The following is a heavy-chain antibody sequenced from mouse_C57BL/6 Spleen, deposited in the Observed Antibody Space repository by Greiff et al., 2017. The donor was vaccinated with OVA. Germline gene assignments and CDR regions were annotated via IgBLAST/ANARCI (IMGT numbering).Heavy chain of an antibody. CDR2: ISNGGGST. D-gene: IGHD1-1*01. Sequence: EVKVVESGGGLVQPGGSLKLSCAASGFTFSDYYMYWVRQTPEKRLEWVAYISNGGGSTYYPDTVKGRFTISRDNAKNTLYLQMSRLKSEDTAMYYCARPWSSDGWFAYWGQGTLVTVSA. CDR3: ARPWSSDGWFAY. V-gene: IGHV5-12*01. J-gene: IGHJ3*01. CDR1: GFTFSDYY.